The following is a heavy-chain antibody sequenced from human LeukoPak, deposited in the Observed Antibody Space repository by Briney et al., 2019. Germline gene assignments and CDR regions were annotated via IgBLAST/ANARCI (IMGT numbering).Heavy chain of an antibody. CDR2: VNQDGNNK. V-gene: IGHV3-7*01. CDR1: DFTFSDYC. J-gene: IGHJ4*02. Sequence: GGSLRLSCAASDFTFSDYCMTWVRQAPGKGLEWVANVNQDGNNKNYVESVKGRFTISRDNAKNSLYLQMNSLRAEDTAVYYCARILGGDEGADYSGQGTLVTVSS. D-gene: IGHD1-26*01. CDR3: ARILGGDEGADY.